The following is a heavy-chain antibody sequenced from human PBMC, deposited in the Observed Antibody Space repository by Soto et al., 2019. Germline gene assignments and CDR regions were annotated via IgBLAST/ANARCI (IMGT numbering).Heavy chain of an antibody. J-gene: IGHJ4*02. CDR3: ARDPSGDYGGNSDFFDY. D-gene: IGHD4-17*01. CDR1: GFTFSSYA. V-gene: IGHV3-30-3*01. CDR2: ISYDGSNK. Sequence: GGSLRLSCAASGFTFSSYAMHWVRQAPGKGLEWVAVISYDGSNKYYADSVKGRFTISRDNSKNTLYLQMNSLRAEDTAVYYCARDPSGDYGGNSDFFDYWGQGTLVTVSS.